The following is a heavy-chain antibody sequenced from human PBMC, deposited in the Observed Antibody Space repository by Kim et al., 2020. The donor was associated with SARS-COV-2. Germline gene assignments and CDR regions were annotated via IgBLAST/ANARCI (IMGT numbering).Heavy chain of an antibody. CDR3: ARDAGIYMDV. CDR2: TA. Sequence: TANYAQKFQGRVTITADESTSTAYMELSSLRSEDTAVYYCARDAGIYMDVWGKGTTVTVSS. V-gene: IGHV1-69*01. D-gene: IGHD6-13*01. J-gene: IGHJ6*03.